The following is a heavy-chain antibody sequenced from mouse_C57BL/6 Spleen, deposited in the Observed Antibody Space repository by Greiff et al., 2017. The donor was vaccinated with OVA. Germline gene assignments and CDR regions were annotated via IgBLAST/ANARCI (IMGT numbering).Heavy chain of an antibody. CDR3: ASQRPELGLDY. V-gene: IGHV1-59*01. D-gene: IGHD4-1*01. CDR2: IDPSDSYT. J-gene: IGHJ2*01. CDR1: GYTFTSYW. Sequence: VQLQQSGAELVRPGTSVKLSCKASGYTFTSYWMHWVKQRPGQGLEWIGVIDPSDSYTNYNQKFKGKATLTVDTSSSTAYMQLSSLTSEDSAVYYCASQRPELGLDYWGQGTTLTVSS.